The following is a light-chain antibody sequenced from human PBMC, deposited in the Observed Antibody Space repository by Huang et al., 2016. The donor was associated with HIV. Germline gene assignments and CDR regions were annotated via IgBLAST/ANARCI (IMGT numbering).Light chain of an antibody. CDR2: DAS. Sequence: EIVLTQSPATLSLSPGERATLSCRARQSVSTYLAWYQQKPGQAPRLIIHDASNRASGIPARVSGSGSGTDFTLTISSLEPEDFAVYYCQQRDSWPPLTFGGGTNVEIK. V-gene: IGKV3-11*01. CDR1: QSVSTY. CDR3: QQRDSWPPLT. J-gene: IGKJ4*01.